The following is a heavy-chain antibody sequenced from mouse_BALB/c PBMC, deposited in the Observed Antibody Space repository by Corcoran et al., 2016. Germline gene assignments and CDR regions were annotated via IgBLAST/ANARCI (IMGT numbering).Heavy chain of an antibody. Sequence: HIQLVQSGPELKKPGETVKISCKASGYTFTNYGMNWVKQAPGKCLKWMGWINTYTGEPTYADDFKGRFAFSLETSASTAYLQINNLKNEDMATYFCARGDGYLMDYWGQGTSVTVSS. CDR2: INTYTGEP. CDR1: GYTFTNYG. D-gene: IGHD2-3*01. CDR3: ARGDGYLMDY. V-gene: IGHV9-1*02. J-gene: IGHJ4*01.